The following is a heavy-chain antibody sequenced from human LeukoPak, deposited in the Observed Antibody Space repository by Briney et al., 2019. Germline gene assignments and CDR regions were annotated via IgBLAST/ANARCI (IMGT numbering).Heavy chain of an antibody. CDR2: IYYSGST. J-gene: IGHJ4*02. CDR1: GGSISSYY. D-gene: IGHD5-18*01. CDR3: AREGKKRWGYSYGHRGYFDY. V-gene: IGHV4-59*12. Sequence: KPSETLSLTCTVSGGSISSYYWSWIRQPPGKGLEWIGYIYYSGSTNYNPSLKSRVTISVDTSKNQFSLKLSSVTAADTAVYYCAREGKKRWGYSYGHRGYFDYWGQGTLVTVSS.